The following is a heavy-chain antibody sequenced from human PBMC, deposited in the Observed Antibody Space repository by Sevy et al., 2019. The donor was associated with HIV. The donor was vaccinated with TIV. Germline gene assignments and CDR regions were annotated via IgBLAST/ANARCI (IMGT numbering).Heavy chain of an antibody. CDR3: VREGVGGFSYSLDC. Sequence: GGSLRLSCAASGFTFNTYWMSWVRQAPGKGLEWVATMNQDGSEKYYVDSVKGRFTISRDNAQNSLYLQMNSLRAEDTAVYYGVREGVGGFSYSLDCWGQGTLVTVSS. CDR1: GFTFNTYW. D-gene: IGHD5-18*01. J-gene: IGHJ4*02. V-gene: IGHV3-7*01. CDR2: MNQDGSEK.